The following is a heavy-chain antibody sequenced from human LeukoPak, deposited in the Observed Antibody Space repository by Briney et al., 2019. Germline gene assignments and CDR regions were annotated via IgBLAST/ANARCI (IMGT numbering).Heavy chain of an antibody. CDR3: ASGDGSGSYYKS. J-gene: IGHJ5*02. CDR2: ISSSSSYI. V-gene: IGHV3-21*01. Sequence: GGSLRLSCAASGFTFSSYSMNWVRQAPGKGLEWVSSISSSSSYIYYADSVKGRFTISRDNAKNSLYLQMNSLRAEDTAVYYCASGDGSGSYYKSWGQGTLVTVSS. D-gene: IGHD3-10*01. CDR1: GFTFSSYS.